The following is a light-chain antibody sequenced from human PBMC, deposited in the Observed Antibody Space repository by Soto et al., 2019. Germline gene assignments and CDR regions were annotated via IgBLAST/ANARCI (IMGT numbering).Light chain of an antibody. V-gene: IGKV3-20*01. CDR3: QQYGYSPIT. CDR1: QSVSSY. CDR2: AAS. J-gene: IGKJ5*01. Sequence: EIVLTQSPATLSLSPGERATLSCRASQSVSSYLAWYQRKPGQAPRLLIYAASSRATGSPDRFSGGGSGTDFTLTISRLEPEDFAVYYCQQYGYSPITFGQGTRLEI.